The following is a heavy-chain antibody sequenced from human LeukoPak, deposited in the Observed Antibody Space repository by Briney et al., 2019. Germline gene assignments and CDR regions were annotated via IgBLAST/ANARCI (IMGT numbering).Heavy chain of an antibody. J-gene: IGHJ4*02. CDR1: GFTFSSYW. CDR2: ISWNSGSI. D-gene: IGHD4/OR15-4a*01. Sequence: GGSLRLSCAASGFTFSSYWMSWVRQAPGKGLEWVSGISWNSGSIGYAESVKGRFTISRDHSKNTLYLQMNSLRAEDTAVYYCARRAGAYSHPYDYWGQGTLVTVSS. V-gene: IGHV3-20*04. CDR3: ARRAGAYSHPYDY.